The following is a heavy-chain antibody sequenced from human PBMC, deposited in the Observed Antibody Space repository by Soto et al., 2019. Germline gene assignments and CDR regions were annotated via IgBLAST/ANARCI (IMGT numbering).Heavy chain of an antibody. CDR3: ARGSISWFLDY. CDR2: IIPMFGAA. V-gene: IGHV1-69*13. CDR1: GGTFTSHA. J-gene: IGHJ4*02. Sequence: GASVKVSCKASGGTFTSHAVSWVRQAPGQGLEWMGGIIPMFGAANYALNFQGRVTITADEPTGTAYMELSSLRSEDTAVYYCARGSISWFLDYWGPGTLVTVSS. D-gene: IGHD6-13*01.